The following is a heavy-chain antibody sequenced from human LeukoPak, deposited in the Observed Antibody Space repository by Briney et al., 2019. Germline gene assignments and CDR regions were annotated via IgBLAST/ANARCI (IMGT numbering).Heavy chain of an antibody. V-gene: IGHV3-53*04. CDR2: IYSGGST. CDR3: ARSIVATTNAFDI. Sequence: ETLSLTCTVSGGSISSSSYYWGWIRQPPGKGLEWVSVIYSGGSTYYADSVKGRFTISRHNSKDTLYLQMNSLRAEDTAVYYCARSIVATTNAFDIWGQGTMVTVSS. J-gene: IGHJ3*02. CDR1: GGSISSSSYY. D-gene: IGHD5-12*01.